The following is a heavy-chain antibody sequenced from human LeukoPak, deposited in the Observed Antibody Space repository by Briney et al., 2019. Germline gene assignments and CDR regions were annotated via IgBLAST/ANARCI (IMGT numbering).Heavy chain of an antibody. D-gene: IGHD3-22*01. CDR3: TRERDYYDNSGYYYSYFDS. CDR2: ICNSGST. J-gene: IGHJ4*02. V-gene: IGHV4-4*07. Sequence: PSETLSLTCTVSGGSISNYCWSCIRQPAGKGLEWIGRICNSGSTNYNPSLKSRVTMSVDTSKNQFSLKLTSVTAADTAVYFCTRERDYYDNSGYYYSYFDSWGQGTLVTVSS. CDR1: GGSISNYC.